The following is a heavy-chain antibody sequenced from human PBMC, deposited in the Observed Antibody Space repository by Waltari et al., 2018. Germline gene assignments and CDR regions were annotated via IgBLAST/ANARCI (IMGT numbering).Heavy chain of an antibody. Sequence: VQLVQSGGEVKKPGSSVKVSCKASGGPFGGSGISWVRQAPGQGLEWMGVIIPMFGIPEYSQKFQDRLTITADESTNTAYMELSSLRSEDTAIYYCARHELGISQYYYNMYVWGRGTTVTISS. CDR1: GGPFGGSG. CDR3: ARHELGISQYYYNMYV. CDR2: IIPMFGIP. V-gene: IGHV1-69*12. D-gene: IGHD7-27*01. J-gene: IGHJ6*03.